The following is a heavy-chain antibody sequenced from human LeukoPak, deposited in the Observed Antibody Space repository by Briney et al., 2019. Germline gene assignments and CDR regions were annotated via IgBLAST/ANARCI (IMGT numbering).Heavy chain of an antibody. CDR2: IYYSGST. V-gene: IGHV4-30-4*01. J-gene: IGHJ4*02. CDR3: ARVRYFDWQVDY. CDR1: GGSISSGDYY. Sequence: SQTLSLTCTVSGGSISSGDYYWSRIRQPPGKGLEWIGYIYYSGSTYYNPSLKSRVTISVDTSKNQFFLKLSSVTAADTAVYYCARVRYFDWQVDYWGQGTLVTVSS. D-gene: IGHD3-9*01.